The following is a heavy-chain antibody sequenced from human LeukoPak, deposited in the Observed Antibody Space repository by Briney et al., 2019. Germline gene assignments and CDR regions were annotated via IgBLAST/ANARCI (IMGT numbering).Heavy chain of an antibody. J-gene: IGHJ4*02. Sequence: GGSLRLSCAASGLTFSNAWMSWVRQAPGKGLEWVGRIKSKAAGGTTAYTAPVQGRFTISRDDSKNTLFLQMNSLKTEDIALYYCIADHPGGNSDFFDYWGRGTLVTVSS. V-gene: IGHV3-15*01. CDR2: IKSKAAGGTT. CDR1: GLTFSNAW. D-gene: IGHD4-23*01. CDR3: IADHPGGNSDFFDY.